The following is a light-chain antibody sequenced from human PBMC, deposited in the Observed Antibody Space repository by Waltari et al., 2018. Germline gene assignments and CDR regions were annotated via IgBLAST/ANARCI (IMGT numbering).Light chain of an antibody. CDR3: LSRDTTSTRV. V-gene: IGLV3-19*01. J-gene: IGLJ3*02. CDR1: SPRRYY. CDR2: GQD. Sequence: SSELTQDHAVSVALGQTVSITCQGDSPRRYYANWYQQRPGQAPILILYGQDNRPSGIPDRFSGSTSGNTASLTITGAQAEDEADYYCLSRDTTSTRVFGGGTRLTV.